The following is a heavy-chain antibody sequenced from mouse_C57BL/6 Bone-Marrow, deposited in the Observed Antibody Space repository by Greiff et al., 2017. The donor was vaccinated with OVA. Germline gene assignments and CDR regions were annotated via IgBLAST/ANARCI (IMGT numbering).Heavy chain of an antibody. CDR3: ARLTTRWYFDV. J-gene: IGHJ1*03. CDR2: ISNLAYSI. Sequence: EVMLVESGGGLVQPGGSLKLSCAASGFTFSDYGMAWVRQAPRKGPEWVAFISNLAYSIYYADTVTGRFTISSENAKNTLYLEMSSLRSEDTAMYYCARLTTRWYFDVWGTGTTVTVSS. CDR1: GFTFSDYG. V-gene: IGHV5-15*04. D-gene: IGHD5-5*01.